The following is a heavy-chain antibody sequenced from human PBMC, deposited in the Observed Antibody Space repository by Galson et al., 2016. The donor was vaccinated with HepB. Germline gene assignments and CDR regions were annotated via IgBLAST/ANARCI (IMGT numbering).Heavy chain of an antibody. V-gene: IGHV3-21*04. CDR2: ISSSSNYI. CDR1: GFTFGSNG. D-gene: IGHD2-2*01. Sequence: SLRLSCAASGFTFGSNGMNWVRQAPGKGLEWVSSISSSSNYIYYADSVKGRFTISRDNAKNSLYLQMNSLRVEDTAVYYCAHAPNLYYFDNWGQGTLVTASS. J-gene: IGHJ4*02. CDR3: AHAPNLYYFDN.